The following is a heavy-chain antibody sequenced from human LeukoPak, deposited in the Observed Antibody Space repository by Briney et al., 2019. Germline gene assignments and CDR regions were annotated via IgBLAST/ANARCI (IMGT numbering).Heavy chain of an antibody. V-gene: IGHV4-39*01. D-gene: IGHD4-23*01. J-gene: IGHJ4*02. CDR2: VYYSGTT. Sequence: SETLSLTCIVSGGSTSSSDYWWGCIRQPPGKGLEWIGSVYYSGTTHYNPSLKSRVTISIDTSKNQFSLKLTSLTAADTALYYCARQVGTGRWSFDYWGQGSLVTVSS. CDR1: GGSTSSSDYW. CDR3: ARQVGTGRWSFDY.